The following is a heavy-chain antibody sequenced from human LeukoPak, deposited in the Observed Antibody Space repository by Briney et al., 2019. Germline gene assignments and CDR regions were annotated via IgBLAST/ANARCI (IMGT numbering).Heavy chain of an antibody. Sequence: ASVKVSCKASGYTFTDRYVHWVRQAPGQGLERIGWINPNSGGIKYAQNFQGRVSMTRDTSITTAYMELSRLRSDDTAVYYCARDDFYDVSGFDSWGQGTRVTVSS. J-gene: IGHJ4*02. CDR3: ARDDFYDVSGFDS. CDR2: INPNSGGI. V-gene: IGHV1-2*02. CDR1: GYTFTDRY. D-gene: IGHD3-22*01.